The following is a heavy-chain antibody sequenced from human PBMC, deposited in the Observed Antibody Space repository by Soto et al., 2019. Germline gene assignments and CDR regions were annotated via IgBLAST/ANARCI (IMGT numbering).Heavy chain of an antibody. J-gene: IGHJ6*03. V-gene: IGHV3-23*01. Sequence: GGSLRLSCAASGFTFSSYAMSWVRQAPGKGLEWVSAISGSGGSTYYADSVKGRFTISRDNSKNTLYLQMNSLRAEDTAVYYCAKDLGYCSSTSCPADYYYYMDVWGKGTTVTVSS. CDR1: GFTFSSYA. D-gene: IGHD2-2*01. CDR2: ISGSGGST. CDR3: AKDLGYCSSTSCPADYYYYMDV.